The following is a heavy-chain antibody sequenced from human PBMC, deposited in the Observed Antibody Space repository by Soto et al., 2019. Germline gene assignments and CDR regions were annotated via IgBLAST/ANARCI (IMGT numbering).Heavy chain of an antibody. Sequence: PSETLSLTCTVSGGSISRYYWSWIRQPPGKGLEWIGYIYYSGSTNYNPSLKSRVTISVDTSKNQFSLKLSSVTAADTAVYYCARDYYDSSGYFWFDPWGQGTLVTVSS. D-gene: IGHD3-22*01. CDR1: GGSISRYY. CDR2: IYYSGST. CDR3: ARDYYDSSGYFWFDP. V-gene: IGHV4-59*01. J-gene: IGHJ5*02.